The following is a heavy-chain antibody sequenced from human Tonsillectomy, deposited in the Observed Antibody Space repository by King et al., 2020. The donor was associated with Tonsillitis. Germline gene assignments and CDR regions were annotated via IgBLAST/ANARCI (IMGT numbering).Heavy chain of an antibody. J-gene: IGHJ4*02. CDR2: VSNTGGT. V-gene: IGHV4-59*11. CDR1: GDSISSHL. CDR3: ESRGY. Sequence: VQLQESGPGLVKPSETLSLTCTVSGDSISSHLWSWMRQPPGKRLEWIVYVSNTGGTDYNPSLKSRVTMSLDTSKNQFSLKLTSVTAADTAVYYCESRGYWGQGTLVTV.